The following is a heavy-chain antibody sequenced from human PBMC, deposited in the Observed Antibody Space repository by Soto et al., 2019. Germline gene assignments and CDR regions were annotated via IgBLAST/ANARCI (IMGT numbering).Heavy chain of an antibody. J-gene: IGHJ4*02. Sequence: GASVKVSCKTSGYTFISYPVHWVRQAPGQGLEWMGWINPGNGDTKYSQKFQGRITISANTAATTAFLEVNSLTSEDAAVYYCARDIRGYSRAFDYWGQGTLVTVSS. V-gene: IGHV1-3*01. CDR3: ARDIRGYSRAFDY. CDR1: GYTFISYP. D-gene: IGHD5-18*01. CDR2: INPGNGDT.